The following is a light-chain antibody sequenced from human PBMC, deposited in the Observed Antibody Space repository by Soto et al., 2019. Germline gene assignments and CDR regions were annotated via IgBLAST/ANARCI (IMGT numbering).Light chain of an antibody. CDR2: GAS. J-gene: IGKJ4*01. CDR1: QSVSDN. CDR3: QQYNNWPLT. Sequence: EVVLTQSPVTLSLSPGERATLSCRASQSVSDNLAWYQQKPGQAPRLLIYGASTRATGIPARFSGSGSGTEFTLTISSLQSEDFAVYYCQQYNNWPLTFGGGTKV. V-gene: IGKV3D-15*01.